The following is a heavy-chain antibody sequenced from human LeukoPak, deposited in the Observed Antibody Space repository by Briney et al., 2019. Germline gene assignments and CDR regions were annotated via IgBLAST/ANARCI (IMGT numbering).Heavy chain of an antibody. CDR2: TYYRSKWYN. D-gene: IGHD3-10*01. V-gene: IGHV6-1*01. J-gene: IGHJ4*02. CDR1: GDSVSSNSAA. Sequence: SQTLSLTCAISGDSVSSNSAAWNWMRQSPSRGREWLGRTYYRSKWYNDYAVSVKSRITINPDTSKNQFSLQLNSVTPEDTAVYYCARVHHYYGSGSYYTFDYWGQGTLVTVSS. CDR3: ARVHHYYGSGSYYTFDY.